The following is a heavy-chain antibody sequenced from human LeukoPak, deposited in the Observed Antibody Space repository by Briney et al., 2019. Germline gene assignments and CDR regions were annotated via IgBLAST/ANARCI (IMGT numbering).Heavy chain of an antibody. CDR3: ATAQVGATSPEFDY. J-gene: IGHJ4*02. CDR2: FDPEDGET. Sequence: ASVKVSCKVSGYTHTELSMHWVRQAPGKGLEWMGGFDPEDGETIYAQKFQGRVTMTEDTSTDTAYMELSSLRSEDTAVYYCATAQVGATSPEFDYWGQGTLVTVSS. V-gene: IGHV1-24*01. D-gene: IGHD1-26*01. CDR1: GYTHTELS.